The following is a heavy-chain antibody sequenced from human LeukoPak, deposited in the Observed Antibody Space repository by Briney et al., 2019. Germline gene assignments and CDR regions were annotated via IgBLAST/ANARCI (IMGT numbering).Heavy chain of an antibody. J-gene: IGHJ4*02. CDR1: GGTFSSYA. CDR2: IIPILGIA. V-gene: IGHV1-69*04. D-gene: IGHD2-8*01. Sequence: ASVKVSCKASGGTFSSYAISWVRQAPGQGLEWMGRIIPILGIANYAQKFQGRVTITADKSTSTAYMELSSLRSEDTAVYYCAKDPVLMVYAILSYFDYWGQGTLVTVSS. CDR3: AKDPVLMVYAILSYFDY.